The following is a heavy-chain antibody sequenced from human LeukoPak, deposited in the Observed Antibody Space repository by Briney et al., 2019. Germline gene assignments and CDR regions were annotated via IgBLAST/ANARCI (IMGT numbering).Heavy chain of an antibody. J-gene: IGHJ6*02. CDR1: GFTFSNAL. D-gene: IGHD3-22*01. V-gene: IGHV3-15*01. Sequence: GGSLRLSCAASGFTFSNALMSWVRQAPGKGLEWVGRIKSKTDGGTTDYAAPVKGRFTISRDDSKNTLYLQMNSLKTEDTAVYYCTTILRNYYDSSGYYLAPSHYGMDVWGQGTTVTVSS. CDR2: IKSKTDGGTT. CDR3: TTILRNYYDSSGYYLAPSHYGMDV.